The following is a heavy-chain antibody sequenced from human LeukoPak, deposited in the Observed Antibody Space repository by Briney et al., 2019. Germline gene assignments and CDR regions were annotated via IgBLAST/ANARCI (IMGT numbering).Heavy chain of an antibody. J-gene: IGHJ1*01. D-gene: IGHD4-17*01. Sequence: GGSLRLSCAASGFTFSSYSMNWVRQAPGKGLEWVSSISSSSRYIYYADSVKGRFTISRDNAKNSLYLQMNSLRAEDTAVYYCARQHGDYAFQNWGQGTLVTVSS. CDR2: ISSSSRYI. V-gene: IGHV3-21*01. CDR3: ARQHGDYAFQN. CDR1: GFTFSSYS.